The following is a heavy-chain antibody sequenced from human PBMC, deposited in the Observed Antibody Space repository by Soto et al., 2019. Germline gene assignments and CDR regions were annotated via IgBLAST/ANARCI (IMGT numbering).Heavy chain of an antibody. J-gene: IGHJ4*02. CDR3: TRGRSMIANDDFEY. D-gene: IGHD2-21*01. V-gene: IGHV3-30-3*01. CDR2: MSFDGNSK. CDR1: GFAVSSYS. Sequence: PGGSLRLSCAASGFAVSSYSMHWVRQAPGKGLEWVAAMSFDGNSKYFADSVKGRFKISRDTSKDTWSLEMKSLGVEDSALYHCTRGRSMIANDDFEYWGQGTQVTVS.